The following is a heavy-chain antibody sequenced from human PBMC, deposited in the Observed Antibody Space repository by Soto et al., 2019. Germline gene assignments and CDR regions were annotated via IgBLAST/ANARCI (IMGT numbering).Heavy chain of an antibody. V-gene: IGHV1-8*02. J-gene: IGHJ4*02. CDR1: GHTFTSYD. CDR3: ARGYSSGWTPTTHVDY. D-gene: IGHD6-19*01. CDR2: MNPNSGNT. Sequence: GASVKVSCKASGHTFTSYDINWVRQATGQGLEWMGWMNPNSGNTGYAQKFQGRVTMTRNTSISTAYMELSSLRSEDTAVYYCARGYSSGWTPTTHVDYWGQGTLVTVSS.